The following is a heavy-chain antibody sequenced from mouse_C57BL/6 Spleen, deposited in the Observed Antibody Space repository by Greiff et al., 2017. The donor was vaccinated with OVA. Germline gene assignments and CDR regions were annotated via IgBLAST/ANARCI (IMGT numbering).Heavy chain of an antibody. Sequence: DVKLQESGPELVKPGASVKIPCKASGYTFTDYNMDWVKQSHGKSLEWIGDINPNHGGTIYNQKFKGKATLTVDKSSSTAYMELRSLTSEDTAVYYCARGGAMDYWGQGTSVTVSS. V-gene: IGHV1-18*01. CDR3: ARGGAMDY. J-gene: IGHJ4*01. CDR1: GYTFTDYN. CDR2: INPNHGGT.